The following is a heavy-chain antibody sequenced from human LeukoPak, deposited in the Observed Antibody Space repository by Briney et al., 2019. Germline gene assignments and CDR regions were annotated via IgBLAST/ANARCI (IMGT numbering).Heavy chain of an antibody. CDR1: GDSMSSGNYY. Sequence: SETLSLTCTVSGDSMSSGNYYWSWIRQPAGTGLEWIGRMYTSGSTNYNPSLKSRVIISVDTSKNQFSPQLNSVTAADTAVYYCARGVGTTNFDYWGQGTLVTVSS. D-gene: IGHD1-26*01. V-gene: IGHV4-61*02. J-gene: IGHJ4*02. CDR3: ARGVGTTNFDY. CDR2: MYTSGST.